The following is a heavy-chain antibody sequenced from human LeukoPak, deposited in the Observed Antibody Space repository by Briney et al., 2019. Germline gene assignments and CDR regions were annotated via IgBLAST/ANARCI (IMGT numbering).Heavy chain of an antibody. CDR2: INPSGGST. Sequence: ASVKLSFKASGYTFTCYYMHLVRHAPGQGLEWMGIINPSGGSTSYAQKFQGRVTMTRDTSTSTVYMELSSLRTGDTAVYSCASEQPTVTTGNFDFWGQGTLVTVSS. CDR3: ASEQPTVTTGNFDF. CDR1: GYTFTCYY. V-gene: IGHV1-46*01. D-gene: IGHD4-17*01. J-gene: IGHJ4*02.